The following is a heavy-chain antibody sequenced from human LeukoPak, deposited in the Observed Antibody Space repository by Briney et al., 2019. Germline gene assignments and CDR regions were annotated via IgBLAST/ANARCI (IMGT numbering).Heavy chain of an antibody. V-gene: IGHV3-21*01. CDR3: ARGYDSSGYYPGALDD. D-gene: IGHD3-22*01. Sequence: PGGSLRLSRAASGVTSSDYSMSWVRQAPGKGLEWVSSINVRGTHIYYADSVKGRFTISRDNTKNSLYLQMHSLRAEDTAVYYCARGYDSSGYYPGALDDWGQGNVVTVSS. CDR1: GVTSSDYS. CDR2: INVRGTHI. J-gene: IGHJ4*02.